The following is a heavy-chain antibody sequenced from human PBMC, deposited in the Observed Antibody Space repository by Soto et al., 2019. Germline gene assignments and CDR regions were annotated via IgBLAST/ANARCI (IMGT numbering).Heavy chain of an antibody. CDR2: ISYDGSNK. Sequence: GASLTLSCAAWGFTFSSYAMHRVRQAPGKGLEWVAAISYDGSNKYYADSVKGRFTISRDNSKNTLYLQMNNLRAVDTAVYDCARYTVLAPFGVDIWDQGTTVTVSS. CDR3: ARYTVLAPFGVDI. CDR1: GFTFSSYA. J-gene: IGHJ6*02. D-gene: IGHD6-6*01. V-gene: IGHV3-30-3*01.